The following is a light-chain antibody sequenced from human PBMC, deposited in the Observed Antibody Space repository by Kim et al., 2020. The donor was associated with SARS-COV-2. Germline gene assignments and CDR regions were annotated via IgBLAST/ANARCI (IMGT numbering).Light chain of an antibody. CDR1: QTNSSW. V-gene: IGKV1-5*03. CDR2: KAS. J-gene: IGKJ4*01. Sequence: AYVGDTVTINCRASQTNSSWLAWYQQKPGKAPKLLIYKASNLESGGPSRFSGSGSGTEFTLTISSLQPDDFATYYCQQYDSSPLTFGGGTKVDIK. CDR3: QQYDSSPLT.